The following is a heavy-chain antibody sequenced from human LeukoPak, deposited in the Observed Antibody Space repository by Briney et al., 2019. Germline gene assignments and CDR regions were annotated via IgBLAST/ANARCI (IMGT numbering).Heavy chain of an antibody. V-gene: IGHV4-59*01. J-gene: IGHJ4*02. CDR1: GGSLSSYF. CDR3: ARDGGGTSRPFDY. CDR2: IYSTGGT. Sequence: SETLSLTCTVSGGSLSSYFWSWIRQPPGKGLEWIGNIYSTGGTSYNPSLKSRVTISVDTSKKQFSLRVSSVTAADTAVYYCARDGGGTSRPFDYWGQGTLVTVSS. D-gene: IGHD2-2*01.